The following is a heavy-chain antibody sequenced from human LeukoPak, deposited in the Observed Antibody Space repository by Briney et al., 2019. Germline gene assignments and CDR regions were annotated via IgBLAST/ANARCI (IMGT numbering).Heavy chain of an antibody. V-gene: IGHV6-1*01. D-gene: IGHD5-24*01. CDR2: TYYRSKWYN. CDR1: GDSVSSNRAS. Sequence: SQTLSLTCAISGDSVSSNRASWTCIRQSPSRGLEWRGTTYYRSKWYNDYAVSLKSRISINPDTSKNQFSLQLNSVTPEDTAVYYCSRSDGASDFDYWGQGTLVTVSS. J-gene: IGHJ4*02. CDR3: SRSDGASDFDY.